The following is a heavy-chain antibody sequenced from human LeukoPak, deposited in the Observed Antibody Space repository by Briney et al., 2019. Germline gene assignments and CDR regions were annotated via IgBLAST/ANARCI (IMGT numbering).Heavy chain of an antibody. V-gene: IGHV3-48*03. CDR3: AKDPTDFWSGSDYFDY. CDR2: ISSSGSTI. J-gene: IGHJ4*02. Sequence: GGSLRLSCAASGFTFSSYEMNWVRQAPGKGLEWVSYISSSGSTIYYADSVKGRFTISRDNAKNSLYLQMNSLRAEDTALYYCAKDPTDFWSGSDYFDYWGQGTLVTVSS. D-gene: IGHD3-3*01. CDR1: GFTFSSYE.